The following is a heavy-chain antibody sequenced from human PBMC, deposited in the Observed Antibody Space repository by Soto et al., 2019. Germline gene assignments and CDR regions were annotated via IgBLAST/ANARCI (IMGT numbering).Heavy chain of an antibody. D-gene: IGHD6-19*01. CDR2: ISYDGSNK. J-gene: IGHJ3*02. CDR3: AKTANGWFSAFDI. V-gene: IGHV3-30-3*02. Sequence: PGGSLRLSCAASGFTFSSYAMHWVRQAPGKGLEWVAVISYDGSNKYYADSVKGRFTISRDNSKNTLYLQMNSLRAEDTAVYYCAKTANGWFSAFDIWGQGTMVTVSS. CDR1: GFTFSSYA.